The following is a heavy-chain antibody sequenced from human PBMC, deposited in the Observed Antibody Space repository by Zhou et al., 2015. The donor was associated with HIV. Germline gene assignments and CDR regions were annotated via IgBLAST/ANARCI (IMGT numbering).Heavy chain of an antibody. V-gene: IGHV3-74*03. CDR2: LGDDGSTK. Sequence: QLVESGGGLVKPGGPVRLTCETSGFTFSVFVFHWVRQVPGKAPLWVARLGDDGSTKTYADSVKGRFTISRDNARKTLYLDMNSLRVEDTAIYYCVRVRLPGRHFDWVRSPPAYWGQGALVTVSS. CDR3: VRVRLPGRHFDWVRSPPAY. J-gene: IGHJ4*02. D-gene: IGHD3-9*01. CDR1: GFTFSVFV.